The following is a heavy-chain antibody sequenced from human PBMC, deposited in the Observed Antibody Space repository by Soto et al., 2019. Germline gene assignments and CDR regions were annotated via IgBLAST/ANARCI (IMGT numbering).Heavy chain of an antibody. CDR1: GFTFSSYS. J-gene: IGHJ4*02. V-gene: IGHV3-21*01. D-gene: IGHD5-12*01. Sequence: SGGGLVKPGGSLRLSCAASGFTFSSYSMNWVRQAPGKGLEWVSSISSSSSYIYYADSVKGRFTISRDNAKNSLYLQMNSLRAEDTAVYYCARGVRGYSGYDTFGYWGQGTLVTVSS. CDR2: ISSSSSYI. CDR3: ARGVRGYSGYDTFGY.